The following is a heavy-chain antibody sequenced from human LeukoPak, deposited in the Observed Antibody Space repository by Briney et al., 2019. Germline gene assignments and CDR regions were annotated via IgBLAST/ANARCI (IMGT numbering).Heavy chain of an antibody. CDR1: GFSFSSYW. CDR3: AKQLGYCSDGSCYFPY. J-gene: IGHJ4*02. V-gene: IGHV3-74*01. D-gene: IGHD2-15*01. Sequence: GGSLRLSCAASGFSFSSYWMHWVRQAPGKGLVWVSRIKTDGSSATYADSVKGRFTISRDNAKNTLYLQMSSLRAEDTAVYYCAKQLGYCSDGSCYFPYWGQGTLVTVSS. CDR2: IKTDGSSA.